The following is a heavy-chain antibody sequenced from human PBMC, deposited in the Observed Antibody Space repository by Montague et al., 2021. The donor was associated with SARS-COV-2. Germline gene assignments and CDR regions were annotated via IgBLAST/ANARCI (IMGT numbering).Heavy chain of an antibody. V-gene: IGHV4-31*03. CDR2: IYYSGST. CDR3: ARVRGLTIFGVVGPFDY. J-gene: IGHJ4*02. Sequence: TLSLTCTVSGGSISSGGYYWSWIRQHPGTGLEWIGYIYYSGSTYYNPSLKSRVTISVDTPKNQFSLKLSSVTAADTAVYYCARVRGLTIFGVVGPFDYWGQGTLVTVSS. CDR1: GGSISSGGYY. D-gene: IGHD3-3*01.